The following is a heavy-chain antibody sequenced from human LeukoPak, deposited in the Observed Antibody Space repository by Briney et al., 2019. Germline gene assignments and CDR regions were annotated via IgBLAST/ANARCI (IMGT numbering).Heavy chain of an antibody. CDR2: IYSGGST. CDR3: ARWYSGSYYEEWFDP. V-gene: IGHV3-66*01. Sequence: GGSLRLPCAASGFTVSSNYMSWVRQAPGKGLEWVSVIYSGGSTYYADSVKGRFTISRDNSKNTLYLQMNSLRAEDTAVYYCARWYSGSYYEEWFDPWGQGTLVTVSS. CDR1: GFTVSSNY. J-gene: IGHJ5*02. D-gene: IGHD1-26*01.